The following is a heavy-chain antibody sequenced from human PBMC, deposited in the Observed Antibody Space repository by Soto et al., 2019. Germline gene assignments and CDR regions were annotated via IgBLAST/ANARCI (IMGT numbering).Heavy chain of an antibody. D-gene: IGHD3-22*01. CDR2: IIPILGIA. V-gene: IGHV1-69*02. Sequence: QVQLVQSGAEVKKPGSSVKVSCKASGGTFSSYTISWVRQAPGQGLEWMGRIIPILGIANYAQKFQGRVTITADKSTSTAYRELSSLRSEDTAVYYCATSDSSGYPDYWGQGTLVTVSS. J-gene: IGHJ4*02. CDR3: ATSDSSGYPDY. CDR1: GGTFSSYT.